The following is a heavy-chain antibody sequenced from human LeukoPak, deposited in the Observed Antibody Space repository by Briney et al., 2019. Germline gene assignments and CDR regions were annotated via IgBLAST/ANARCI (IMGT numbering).Heavy chain of an antibody. Sequence: GGSLRLSCAASGFTFSSYAMHWVRQAPGKGLEWVAVISYDGNNKYYAESVKGRFTVSRDNSKNTLYLQMNSLRAEDTAVYYCARDQIAVAGIFDYWGQGTLVTVSS. V-gene: IGHV3-30*04. CDR3: ARDQIAVAGIFDY. CDR2: ISYDGNNK. J-gene: IGHJ4*02. CDR1: GFTFSSYA. D-gene: IGHD6-19*01.